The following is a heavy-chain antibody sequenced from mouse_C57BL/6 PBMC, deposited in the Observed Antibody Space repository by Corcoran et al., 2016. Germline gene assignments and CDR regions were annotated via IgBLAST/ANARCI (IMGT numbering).Heavy chain of an antibody. CDR3: ARSHMDY. J-gene: IGHJ4*01. CDR1: GYTFTDYY. Sequence: QVQLQQSGPELVKPGASVKISCKASGYTFTDYYINWVKQRPGQGLEWIARIYPGSGNTYYNEKFKGKATLTAEKSSSTAYMQLSSLTSEDSAVYFCARSHMDYWGQGTSVTVSS. V-gene: IGHV1-76*01. CDR2: IYPGSGNT.